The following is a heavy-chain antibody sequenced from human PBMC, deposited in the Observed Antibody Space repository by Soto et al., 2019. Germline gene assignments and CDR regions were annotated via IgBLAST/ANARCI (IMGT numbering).Heavy chain of an antibody. V-gene: IGHV3-48*03. CDR2: IHSSGTTI. Sequence: EVQLVESGGGLVQPGWSLRLSCAASGFTFSRYEMNWVRQAPGKGLEWISYIHSSGTTIYYADSVKGRFTISRDNAKNSLWLKRSSLSAEDAAVYYCATRSGGGGAFDFWGQGTVVTVSS. J-gene: IGHJ3*01. CDR1: GFTFSRYE. D-gene: IGHD3-10*01. CDR3: ATRSGGGGAFDF.